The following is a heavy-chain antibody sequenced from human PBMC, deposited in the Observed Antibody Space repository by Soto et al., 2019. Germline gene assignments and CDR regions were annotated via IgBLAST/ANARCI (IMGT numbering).Heavy chain of an antibody. CDR3: ARDHRYNWNDEGWFDP. CDR2: LNPNSGNT. CDR1: GYMFSTYD. Sequence: QVQLVQSGAEVRKPGASVKVSCKASGYMFSTYDINWVRQAPGQGREWMGWLNPNSGNTGYAQKFQGRVTMTRNTSINTAYMELSSLGSDDTAVYYCARDHRYNWNDEGWFDPWGQGTLVTVSS. D-gene: IGHD1-20*01. V-gene: IGHV1-8*01. J-gene: IGHJ5*02.